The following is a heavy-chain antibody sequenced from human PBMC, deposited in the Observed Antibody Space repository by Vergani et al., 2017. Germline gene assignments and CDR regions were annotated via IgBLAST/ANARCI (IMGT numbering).Heavy chain of an antibody. CDR3: ARLGLTASRREAPVFDY. D-gene: IGHD6-13*01. CDR1: GFTFSNYW. V-gene: IGHV3-7*01. J-gene: IGHJ4*02. Sequence: EVQLMESGGGLVQPGWSLRLSCAASGFTFSNYWMSWVRQAPGKGLEWVANIKEDGSETFYVDSVMGRFTISRDNAKNSLYLQMNSLRAEDTAVYFCARLGLTASRREAPVFDYWGQGTLVTVSS. CDR2: IKEDGSET.